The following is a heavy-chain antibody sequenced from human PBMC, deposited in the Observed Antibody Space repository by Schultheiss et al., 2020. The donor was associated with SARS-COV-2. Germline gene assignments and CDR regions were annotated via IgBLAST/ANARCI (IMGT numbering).Heavy chain of an antibody. CDR2: ISSSGSTI. CDR3: ARGGGWLQLRLIDY. V-gene: IGHV3-48*03. D-gene: IGHD5-24*01. Sequence: GGSLRLSCAASGFTFSSYEMNWVRQAPGKGLEWVSYISSSGSTIYYADSVKGRFTISRDNAKNSLYLQMNSLRAEDTAVYYCARGGGWLQLRLIDYWGQGTLVTVSS. CDR1: GFTFSSYE. J-gene: IGHJ4*02.